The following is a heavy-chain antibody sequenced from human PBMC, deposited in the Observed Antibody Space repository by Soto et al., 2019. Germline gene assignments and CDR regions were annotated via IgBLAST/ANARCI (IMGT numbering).Heavy chain of an antibody. CDR1: GYSFTIYW. Sequence: PGESLKISCKCSGYSFTIYWISWVLQMPVKGLEWMGRIDPSDSYTNYSPSFQGHVTISADKSISTAYLQWSSLKASDTAMYYCARDHIVVVPAAIRAYYYYGMDVWGQGTTVTVSS. V-gene: IGHV5-10-1*01. D-gene: IGHD2-2*02. J-gene: IGHJ6*02. CDR2: IDPSDSYT. CDR3: ARDHIVVVPAAIRAYYYYGMDV.